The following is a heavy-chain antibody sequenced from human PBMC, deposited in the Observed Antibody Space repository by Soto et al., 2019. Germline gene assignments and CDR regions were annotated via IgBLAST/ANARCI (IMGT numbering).Heavy chain of an antibody. Sequence: VQLVESGGGLVKPGGSLRLSCAASGFTFGNYWMHWVRQAPGKGLMWVSRINTVGSPTTYADSVKGRFAISRDNAKNTVYPQRNRLRAEYTAVYYCARVKSGSYDWFDPWGQGTLVTVSS. V-gene: IGHV3-74*01. J-gene: IGHJ5*02. CDR2: INTVGSPT. CDR1: GFTFGNYW. D-gene: IGHD3-10*01. CDR3: ARVKSGSYDWFDP.